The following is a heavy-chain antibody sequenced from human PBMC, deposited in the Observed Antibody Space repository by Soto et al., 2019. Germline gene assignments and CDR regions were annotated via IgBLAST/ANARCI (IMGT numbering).Heavy chain of an antibody. CDR1: GFTFSSYA. Sequence: GGSLRLSCAASGFTFSSYAMSWVRQAPGKGLEWVSAISGSGGSTYYADSVKGRFTISRDNSKNTLYLQMNSLRAEDTAVYYCAKDSSTMIVPVSHYFDYWGQGTLVTVSS. D-gene: IGHD3-22*01. V-gene: IGHV3-23*01. CDR3: AKDSSTMIVPVSHYFDY. J-gene: IGHJ4*02. CDR2: ISGSGGST.